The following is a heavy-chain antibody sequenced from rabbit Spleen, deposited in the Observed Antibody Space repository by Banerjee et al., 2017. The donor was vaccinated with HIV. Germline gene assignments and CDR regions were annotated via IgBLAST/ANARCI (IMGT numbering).Heavy chain of an antibody. CDR1: GVSFSDKDV. D-gene: IGHD1-1*01. J-gene: IGHJ4*01. Sequence: EQLEESGGGLVKPEGSLTLTCKASGVSFSDKDVMCWVRQAPGKGLEWIACISAGSSGSTYYANWAKGRFTISRASSTTVFLQMTSLTAADTATYFCARDLTGVIGWNFGWWGPGTLVTVS. V-gene: IGHV1S45*01. CDR3: ARDLTGVIGWNFGW. CDR2: ISAGSSGST.